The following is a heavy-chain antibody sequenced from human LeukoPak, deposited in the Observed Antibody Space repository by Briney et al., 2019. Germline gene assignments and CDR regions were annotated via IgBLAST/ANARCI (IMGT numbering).Heavy chain of an antibody. CDR1: GFTFSSYA. CDR2: IYSGGST. CDR3: ARVRNYYDSSGYYDGAFDI. V-gene: IGHV3-66*01. Sequence: GGSLRLSCAASGFTFSSYAMSWVRQAPGKGLEWVSVIYSGGSTYYADSVKGRFTISRDNSKNTLYLQMNSLRAEDTAVYYCARVRNYYDSSGYYDGAFDIWGQGTMVTVSS. J-gene: IGHJ3*02. D-gene: IGHD3-22*01.